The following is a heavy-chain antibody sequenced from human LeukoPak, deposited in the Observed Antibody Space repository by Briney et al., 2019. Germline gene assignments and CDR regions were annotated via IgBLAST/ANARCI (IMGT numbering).Heavy chain of an antibody. D-gene: IGHD3-10*01. CDR1: GYTFTSYG. Sequence: ASVKVSCKASGYTFTSYGISWVRQAPGQGLEWMGWINPNSGGTNYAQKFQGRVTMTRDTSISTAYMELSRLRSDDTAVYYCARASQTMVRRVEPGSDYWGQGTLVTVSS. CDR3: ARASQTMVRRVEPGSDY. V-gene: IGHV1-2*02. CDR2: INPNSGGT. J-gene: IGHJ4*02.